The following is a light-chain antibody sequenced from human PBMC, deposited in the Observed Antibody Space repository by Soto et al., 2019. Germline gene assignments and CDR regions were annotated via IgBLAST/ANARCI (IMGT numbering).Light chain of an antibody. CDR2: EAS. CDR1: QSVSSN. J-gene: IGKJ1*01. V-gene: IGKV3-15*01. Sequence: EIVMTQSPATLFVSPGERATVSCRASQSVSSNLAWYQQKPGQAPRLLIYEASTRAADAPVRFSGSGYGRQFTLIISSLQSEDFAVYFCHQYNDGPGGTFGQGTKVDIK. CDR3: HQYNDGPGGT.